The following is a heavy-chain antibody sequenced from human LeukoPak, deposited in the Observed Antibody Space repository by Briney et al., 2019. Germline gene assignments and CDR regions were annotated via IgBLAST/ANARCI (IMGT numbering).Heavy chain of an antibody. CDR1: GFAFSSYS. CDR3: ARVTSGSYYGVAEYGMDV. Sequence: GGSLRLSCEASGFAFSSYSMTWVRQAPGKGLAWISYITSRSTTIYYADSVKGRFTISRDNAKNSLYLQMNSLRDEDTAVYYCARVTSGSYYGVAEYGMDVWGQGTTVTVSS. D-gene: IGHD1-26*01. J-gene: IGHJ6*02. CDR2: ITSRSTTI. V-gene: IGHV3-48*02.